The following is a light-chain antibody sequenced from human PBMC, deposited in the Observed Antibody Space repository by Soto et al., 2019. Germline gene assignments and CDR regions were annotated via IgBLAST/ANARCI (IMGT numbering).Light chain of an antibody. CDR2: DVS. V-gene: IGLV2-14*03. J-gene: IGLJ1*01. CDR1: SSDVGGYNY. Sequence: QSALTQPASVSGSPGQSITISCSGTSSDVGGYNYVSWYQHHPGNAPKLMIYDVSSRPSGVSNRFSGSKSGNTASLTISGLQAEDEADYYCCSFSGSSTLDVFGTGTKLTVL. CDR3: CSFSGSSTLDV.